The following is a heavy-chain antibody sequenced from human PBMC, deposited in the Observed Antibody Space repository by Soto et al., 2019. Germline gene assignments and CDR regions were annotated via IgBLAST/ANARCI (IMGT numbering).Heavy chain of an antibody. D-gene: IGHD3-22*01. V-gene: IGHV3-73*01. Sequence: SLRLSCAASGFTFSGSAMHWVRQASGKGLEWVGRIRSKANSYATAYAASVKGRFTISRDDSKNTAYLQMNSLKTEDTAVYYCTRRDSSGYYCFDYWGQGTLVTVSS. CDR2: IRSKANSYAT. CDR1: GFTFSGSA. CDR3: TRRDSSGYYCFDY. J-gene: IGHJ4*02.